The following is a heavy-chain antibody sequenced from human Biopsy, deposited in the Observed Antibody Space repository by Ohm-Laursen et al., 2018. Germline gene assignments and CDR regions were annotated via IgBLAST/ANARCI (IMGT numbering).Heavy chain of an antibody. J-gene: IGHJ6*02. CDR1: GFTFSSSA. V-gene: IGHV1-58*01. CDR2: IVVVSGHT. Sequence: SVEVSCKASGFTFSSSAVQWVRQARGQRLAWIGWIVVVSGHTNYAQKFQERVTITRDMSTSTAYMELTSLRSEDTAVYYCAATSTLYYYYYAMDVWDQGTTITVSS. CDR3: AATSTLYYYYYAMDV.